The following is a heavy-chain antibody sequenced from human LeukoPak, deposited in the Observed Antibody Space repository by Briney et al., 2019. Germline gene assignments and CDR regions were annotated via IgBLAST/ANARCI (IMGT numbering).Heavy chain of an antibody. CDR1: GGSFSGYY. V-gene: IGHV4-34*01. CDR2: IYYSGST. J-gene: IGHJ4*02. D-gene: IGHD6-13*01. Sequence: SETLSLTCAVYGGSFSGYYWSWIRQPPGKGLEWIGSIYYSGSTYYNPSLKSRVTISVDTSKNQFSLKLSSVTAADTAVYYCARGYSSSWYSYYFDYWGQGTLVTVSS. CDR3: ARGYSSSWYSYYFDY.